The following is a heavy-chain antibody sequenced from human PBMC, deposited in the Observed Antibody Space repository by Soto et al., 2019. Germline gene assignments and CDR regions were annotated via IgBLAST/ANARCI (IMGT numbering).Heavy chain of an antibody. Sequence: PVGSLRLSCAASGFTFSSYAMSWVRQAPGKGLERVSAISGSGGSTYYADSVKGRFTISRDNSKNTLYLQMNSLRAEDTAVYYCCRPAGPGYYYYGMDVWGQGTTVTVSS. J-gene: IGHJ6*02. CDR2: ISGSGGST. CDR3: CRPAGPGYYYYGMDV. D-gene: IGHD2-2*01. V-gene: IGHV3-23*01. CDR1: GFTFSSYA.